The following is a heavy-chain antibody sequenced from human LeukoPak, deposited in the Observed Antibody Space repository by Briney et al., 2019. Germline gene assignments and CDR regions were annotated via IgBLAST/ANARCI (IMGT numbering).Heavy chain of an antibody. Sequence: GGSLRLSCAASGFTFSSYDMHWVRQATGKGLEWVSAIGTAGDTYYPGSVKGRFTISRENARNSLYLQMNSLRAEDTAVYYCARESPAYYYYGMDVWGQGTTVTVSS. CDR2: IGTAGDT. V-gene: IGHV3-13*01. D-gene: IGHD6-25*01. CDR3: ARESPAYYYYGMDV. J-gene: IGHJ6*02. CDR1: GFTFSSYD.